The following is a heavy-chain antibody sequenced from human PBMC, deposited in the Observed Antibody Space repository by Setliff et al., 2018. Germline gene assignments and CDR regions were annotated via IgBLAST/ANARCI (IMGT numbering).Heavy chain of an antibody. CDR3: ASGYYDSSGYLPFDY. CDR2: ISPGNGNT. D-gene: IGHD3-22*01. J-gene: IGHJ4*02. CDR1: GYSFTSYT. V-gene: IGHV1-3*01. Sequence: GASVKVSCKASGYSFTSYTIHWARQAPGQGLEWMGWISPGNGNTAYSQKIQDRVTITRDTSTSTAYVELSSLRSEDTAVYYCASGYYDSSGYLPFDYWGQGTLVTVSS.